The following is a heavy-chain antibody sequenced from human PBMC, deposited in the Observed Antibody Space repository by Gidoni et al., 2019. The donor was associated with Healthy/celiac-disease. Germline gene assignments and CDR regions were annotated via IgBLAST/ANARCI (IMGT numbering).Heavy chain of an antibody. CDR2: IYQMWRH. J-gene: IGHJ4*01. CDR3: SLGSGRDGYHFFGGGDLDY. V-gene: IGHV4-38-2*01. Sequence: QVQLQESGPGLVKPSETLSLTCAVSGYPISSGYYWGGIRQPPGKGLEGMLIIYQMWRHYSPPSLTSRFTISCDTAKHQFSLNLSLLTAADTAGSYFSLGSGRDGYHFFGGGDLDYWGHGTLVTVSS. CDR1: GYPISSGYY. D-gene: IGHD2-21*01.